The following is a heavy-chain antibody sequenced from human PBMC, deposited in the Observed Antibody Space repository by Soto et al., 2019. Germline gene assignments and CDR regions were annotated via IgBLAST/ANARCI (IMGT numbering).Heavy chain of an antibody. CDR3: ARDRSDYGDYADY. J-gene: IGHJ4*02. Sequence: GGSLRLSCAASGFTFSSYSMNWVRQAPGKGLEWVSSISSSSSYIYYADSVKGRFTISRDNAKNSLYLQMNSLRAEDTAVYYCARDRSDYGDYADYWGQGTLVTVSS. D-gene: IGHD4-17*01. CDR1: GFTFSSYS. CDR2: ISSSSSYI. V-gene: IGHV3-21*01.